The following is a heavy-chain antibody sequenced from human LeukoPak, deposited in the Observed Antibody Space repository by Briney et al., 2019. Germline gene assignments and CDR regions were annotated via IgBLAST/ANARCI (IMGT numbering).Heavy chain of an antibody. Sequence: GGTLRLSCAASGFTFSSDGMHWVRQAPGHGLESLAVISYDGSNKYYADSVKGRFTISRDNSKNTLYLQMNSLRAEDTAVYYCAKARRDSSVDYWGQGTLVTVSS. D-gene: IGHD3-22*01. J-gene: IGHJ4*02. CDR2: ISYDGSNK. CDR3: AKARRDSSVDY. CDR1: GFTFSSDG. V-gene: IGHV3-30*18.